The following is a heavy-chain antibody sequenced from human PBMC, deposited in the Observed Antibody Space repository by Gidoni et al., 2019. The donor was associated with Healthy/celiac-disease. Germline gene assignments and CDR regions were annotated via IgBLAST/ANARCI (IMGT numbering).Heavy chain of an antibody. CDR3: ASDLSGYYDY. D-gene: IGHD3-22*01. Sequence: QVQLVQSGAEVKKPGASVKVHCKASGYTFTGYSMQWVRQAPGQGLEWMGCINPTSGGTNYAQKFQGRVTMTRDTSISTAYMELSRLRSDDTAVYYCASDLSGYYDYWGQGTLVTVSS. CDR2: INPTSGGT. J-gene: IGHJ4*02. V-gene: IGHV1-2*02. CDR1: GYTFTGYS.